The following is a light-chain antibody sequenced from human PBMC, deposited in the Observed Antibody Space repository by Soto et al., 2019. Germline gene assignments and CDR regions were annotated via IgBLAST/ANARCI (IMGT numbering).Light chain of an antibody. CDR1: QTVTTSQ. J-gene: IGKJ4*01. CDR2: AAS. Sequence: EVVLTQSPGTLSLSPGERATLSSRASQTVTTSQLTWFQQKPGQAPRLLIYAASIRAAGIPDRLSGSGSGTDFTLTISRLEPEDFAVYYCQQYGSAPFTFGGGTKVEIK. V-gene: IGKV3-20*01. CDR3: QQYGSAPFT.